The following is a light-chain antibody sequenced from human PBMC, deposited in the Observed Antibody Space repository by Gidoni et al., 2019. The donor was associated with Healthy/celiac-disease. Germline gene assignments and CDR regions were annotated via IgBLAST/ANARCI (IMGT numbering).Light chain of an antibody. CDR3: QQYNSYSWT. CDR2: KAS. J-gene: IGKJ1*01. CDR1: QSISSW. V-gene: IGKV1-5*03. Sequence: DIQMTQSPSTLSASVGDRVTITCRAIQSISSWLSWYQKKPGKAPKLLIYKASSLESGVPSRFSGSGSGTEFTLTISSLQPDDFATYYCQQYNSYSWTFGQGTKVEIK.